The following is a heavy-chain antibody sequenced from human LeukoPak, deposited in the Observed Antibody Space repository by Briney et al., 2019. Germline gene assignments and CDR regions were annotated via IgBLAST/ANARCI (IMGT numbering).Heavy chain of an antibody. J-gene: IGHJ3*02. V-gene: IGHV3-53*04. CDR2: NYSGGST. CDR3: ARGYYDILTGYYLDAFDI. Sequence: GRSLRLSCAASGFTVSSNYMSWVRQAPGKGLEWVSVNYSGGSTYYADSVKGRFTISRHNSKNTLYLQMNSLRAEDTAVYYCARGYYDILTGYYLDAFDIWGQGTMVTVSS. D-gene: IGHD3-9*01. CDR1: GFTVSSNY.